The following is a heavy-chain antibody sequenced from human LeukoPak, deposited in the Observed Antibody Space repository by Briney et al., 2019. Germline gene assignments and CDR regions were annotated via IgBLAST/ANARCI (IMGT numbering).Heavy chain of an antibody. CDR2: IYYSGST. D-gene: IGHD4-17*01. CDR1: GGSINSGGYY. V-gene: IGHV4-31*03. J-gene: IGHJ4*02. CDR3: ARGVRYGDYFIDY. Sequence: PSETLSLTCTVSGGSINSGGYYWSWIRQHPGKGLEWIGYIYYSGSTYYNPSLKSRVTISVDTSKNQFSLKLSSVTAADTAVYYCARGVRYGDYFIDYWGQGTLVTVSS.